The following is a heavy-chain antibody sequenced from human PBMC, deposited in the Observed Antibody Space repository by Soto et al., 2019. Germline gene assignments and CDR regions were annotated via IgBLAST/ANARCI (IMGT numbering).Heavy chain of an antibody. CDR1: GFTFGDYA. J-gene: IGHJ6*03. Sequence: QPGGSLRLSCTASGFTFGDYAMSWFRQAPGKGLEWVGFIRSKAYGGTTEYAASVKGRFTISRDDSKSIAYLQMNSLKTEDTAVYYCTRTTSPTGSSSWYVVLGYYYYYMDVWGKGTTVTVSS. V-gene: IGHV3-49*03. CDR2: IRSKAYGGTT. D-gene: IGHD6-13*01. CDR3: TRTTSPTGSSSWYVVLGYYYYYMDV.